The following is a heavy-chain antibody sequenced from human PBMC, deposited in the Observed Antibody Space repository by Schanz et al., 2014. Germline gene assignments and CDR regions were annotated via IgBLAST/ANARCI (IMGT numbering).Heavy chain of an antibody. D-gene: IGHD6-13*01. Sequence: QVQLVQSGAEVKKPGASVKVSCKASGHPFTAYYMHWVRQAPGQGLEWMGRINPNSGGTNYAENLQGRVTMTRDTSTSTVYMELSRLTSDDTALYYCARDGHSSIWDSYYFYGLDVWGQGTTVTVS. CDR1: GHPFTAYY. V-gene: IGHV1-2*06. CDR3: ARDGHSSIWDSYYFYGLDV. J-gene: IGHJ6*02. CDR2: INPNSGGT.